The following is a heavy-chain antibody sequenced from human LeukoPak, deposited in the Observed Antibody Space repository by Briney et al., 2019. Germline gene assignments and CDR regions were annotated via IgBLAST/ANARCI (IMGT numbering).Heavy chain of an antibody. CDR1: GGSISSYY. CDR3: ARVGYDILTGYYSAYYYYMDV. V-gene: IGHV4-4*07. J-gene: IGHJ6*03. Sequence: SETLSLTCTVSGGSISSYYWSWIRQPAGKGLEWIGRIYTSGSTNYNPSLKSRVTMSVDTSKNQFSLKLSSVTAADTAVYYCARVGYDILTGYYSAYYYYMDVWDKGTTVTVSS. CDR2: IYTSGST. D-gene: IGHD3-9*01.